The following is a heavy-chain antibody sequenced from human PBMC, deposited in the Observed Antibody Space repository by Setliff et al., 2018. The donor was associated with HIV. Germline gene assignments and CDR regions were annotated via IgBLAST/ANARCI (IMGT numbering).Heavy chain of an antibody. CDR3: ARDIYYDSSGYYFRGYWYFDL. Sequence: PSETLSLTCTVSGGSISSGSYYWTWIWQPAGKGLEWIGRIYTSGSTNYNPSLKSRVTISVDTSKNQFSLKLSSVTAADTAVYYCARDIYYDSSGYYFRGYWYFDLWGRGTLVTVSS. J-gene: IGHJ2*01. D-gene: IGHD3-22*01. CDR2: IYTSGST. CDR1: GGSISSGSYY. V-gene: IGHV4-61*02.